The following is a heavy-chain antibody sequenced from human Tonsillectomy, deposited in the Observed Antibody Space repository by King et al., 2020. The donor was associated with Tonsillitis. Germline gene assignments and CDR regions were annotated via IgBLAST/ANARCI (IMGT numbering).Heavy chain of an antibody. Sequence: DVQLVESGAEVKKPGESLRISCKGSGYSFTSYWISWVRQMPGKGLEWMGSIDPSDSYTNYSPSFQGHVTISADKSISTAYLQWSSLKASDTAMYYCAGHYYDILTGYYLPFFDYWGQGTLVTVSS. CDR1: GYSFTSYW. CDR3: AGHYYDILTGYYLPFFDY. V-gene: IGHV5-10-1*03. D-gene: IGHD3-9*01. CDR2: IDPSDSYT. J-gene: IGHJ4*02.